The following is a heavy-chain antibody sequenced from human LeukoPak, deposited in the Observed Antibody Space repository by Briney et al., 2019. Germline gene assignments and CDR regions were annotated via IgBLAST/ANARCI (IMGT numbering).Heavy chain of an antibody. CDR1: GFTFSAYS. CDR2: TNQDGSEK. CDR3: ARGGSSWPFDY. D-gene: IGHD6-13*01. J-gene: IGHJ4*02. V-gene: IGHV3-7*03. Sequence: PGGSLRLSCAASGFTFSAYSMNWVRQAPGKGLEWVANTNQDGSEKYYADSVKGRFTISRDNAKNSLYLQMNSLRAEDTALYHCARGGSSWPFDYWGQGTLVTVSS.